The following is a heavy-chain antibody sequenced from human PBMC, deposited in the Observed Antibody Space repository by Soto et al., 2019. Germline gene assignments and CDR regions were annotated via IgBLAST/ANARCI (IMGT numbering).Heavy chain of an antibody. V-gene: IGHV3-30*18. CDR2: VSYDGSDK. J-gene: IGHJ4*02. Sequence: QVQLVESGGGVVQPGRSLRLSCAASGFTFSNYAMHWVRQAPGKGLDWVAVVSYDGSDKYYADSVKGRFTISRDKSKNTLYLQMNSLRAEDTAVYYCAKDQKQWSFAYYFDYWGQGTLVTVSS. D-gene: IGHD1-26*01. CDR1: GFTFSNYA. CDR3: AKDQKQWSFAYYFDY.